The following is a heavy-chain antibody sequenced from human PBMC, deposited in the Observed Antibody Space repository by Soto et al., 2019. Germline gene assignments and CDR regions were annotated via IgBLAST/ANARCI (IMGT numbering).Heavy chain of an antibody. J-gene: IGHJ4*02. CDR2: IHHSGST. CDR1: GGSISSGDYY. Sequence: SETLSLTCTVSGGSISSGDYYWNWISQPPGKGLEWIGYIHHSGSTYYNPSLQSRLTISVDTSKNQFSLRLKSVTAADTAVYSGAGGFPYWECYFKSWRLVTLVAFSS. CDR3: AGGFPYWECYFKS. V-gene: IGHV4-30-4*01. D-gene: IGHD3-3*02.